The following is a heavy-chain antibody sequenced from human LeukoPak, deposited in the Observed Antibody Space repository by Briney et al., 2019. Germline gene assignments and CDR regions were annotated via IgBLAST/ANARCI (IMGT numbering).Heavy chain of an antibody. CDR1: GYTFTGNY. CDR3: ARAVYSSSSANWFDP. V-gene: IGHV1-2*02. D-gene: IGHD6-6*01. Sequence: ASVKVSCKASGYTFTGNYMHWVRQAPGQGLEWMGWINPNSGGTNYAQNFQGRVTMTRDTSISTAYMELSRLRSDDTAVYYCARAVYSSSSANWFDPWGQGTLVTVSS. CDR2: INPNSGGT. J-gene: IGHJ5*02.